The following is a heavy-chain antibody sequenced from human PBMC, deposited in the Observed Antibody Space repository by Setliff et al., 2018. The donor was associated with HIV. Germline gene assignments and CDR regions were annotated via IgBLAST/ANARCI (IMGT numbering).Heavy chain of an antibody. CDR1: GYTFSTYA. CDR2: INAGNGKT. V-gene: IGHV1-3*01. Sequence: ASVKVSCKASGYTFSTYAMHWVRQAPGQRLEWMGWINAGNGKTKYSQKFQGRVTIMGDTSASTAYMELSSLRSEDTAVYYCAREQVGFGPPRGMDVWGQGTTVTVSS. J-gene: IGHJ6*02. D-gene: IGHD3-10*01. CDR3: AREQVGFGPPRGMDV.